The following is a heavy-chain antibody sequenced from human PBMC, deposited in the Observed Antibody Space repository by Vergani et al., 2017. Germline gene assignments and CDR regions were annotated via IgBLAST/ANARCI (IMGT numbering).Heavy chain of an antibody. CDR1: GFTFSSYG. Sequence: QVQLVESGGGVVQPGRSLRLSCAASGFTFSSYGMHWVRQAPGKGLEWVAVIWYDGSNKYYADSVKGRFTISRDNSKNTLYLQMNSLRAEDTAVYYCARGGDEVAAGAFDIWGQGTMVTVSS. V-gene: IGHV3-33*01. CDR3: ARGGDEVAAGAFDI. J-gene: IGHJ3*02. D-gene: IGHD2-15*01. CDR2: IWYDGSNK.